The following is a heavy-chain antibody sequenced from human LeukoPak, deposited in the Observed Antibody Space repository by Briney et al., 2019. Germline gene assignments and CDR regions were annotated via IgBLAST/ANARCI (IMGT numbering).Heavy chain of an antibody. Sequence: ASVKVSCKASGYTFTSYAMHWVRQAPGQRLEWMGWINAGNGNTKYSQKFQGRVTITRDTSASTAYMELSSLRSEDTAVYYCARPYDSSGYTLFDYWGQGTLVTVSS. V-gene: IGHV1-3*01. J-gene: IGHJ4*02. CDR3: ARPYDSSGYTLFDY. CDR2: INAGNGNT. D-gene: IGHD3-22*01. CDR1: GYTFTSYA.